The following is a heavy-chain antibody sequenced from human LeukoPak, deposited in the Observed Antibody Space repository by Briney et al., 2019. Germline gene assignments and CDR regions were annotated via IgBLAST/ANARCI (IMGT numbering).Heavy chain of an antibody. Sequence: PGGSLRLSCAASGFTFSSYAMSWVRQAPGKGLEWVSAISGSGGSTYYADSVKGRFTISRDNSKNTLYLQMNSLRAEDTAVYHCAKFPGIAVAGTLFDYWGQGTLVIVSS. V-gene: IGHV3-23*01. J-gene: IGHJ4*02. CDR3: AKFPGIAVAGTLFDY. D-gene: IGHD6-19*01. CDR1: GFTFSSYA. CDR2: ISGSGGST.